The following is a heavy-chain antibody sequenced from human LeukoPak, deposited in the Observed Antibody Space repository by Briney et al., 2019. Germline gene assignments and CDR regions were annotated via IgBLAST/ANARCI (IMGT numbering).Heavy chain of an antibody. CDR1: GFTFSSYA. V-gene: IGHV3-48*03. CDR2: ISSSGSTI. D-gene: IGHD3-10*01. CDR3: ARDPSGSGDPL. Sequence: GGSLRLSCAASGFTFSSYAMSWVRQAPGKGLEWVSYISSSGSTIYYADSVKGRFTISRDNAKNSLYLQMNSLRAEDTAVYYCARDPSGSGDPLWGQGTLVTVSS. J-gene: IGHJ4*02.